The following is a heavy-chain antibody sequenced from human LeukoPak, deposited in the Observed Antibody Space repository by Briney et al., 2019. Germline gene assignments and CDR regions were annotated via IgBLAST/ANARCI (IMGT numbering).Heavy chain of an antibody. J-gene: IGHJ4*01. CDR2: VSYDGSYR. CDR1: GFTFSSYT. V-gene: IGHV3-30-3*01. Sequence: GGSLRLSCTASGFTFSSYTMSWVRQAPGKGLEWVAVVSYDGSYRYYADSVKGRFTISRDNSRNTLYMKMNSLRVEDTAVYYCARGVGETLSGWTLDYWGHGTLVAVSS. D-gene: IGHD6-19*01. CDR3: ARGVGETLSGWTLDY.